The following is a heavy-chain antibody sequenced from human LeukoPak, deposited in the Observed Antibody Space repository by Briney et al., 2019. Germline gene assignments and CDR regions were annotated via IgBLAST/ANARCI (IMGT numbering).Heavy chain of an antibody. CDR1: GGSISQYY. V-gene: IGHV4-59*01. CDR3: AREGDGYSYPY. CDR2: IYYSGST. Sequence: SETLSLTCTVSGGSISQYYWSWIRQPPGKGLEWIGFIYYSGSTKSIPSLKSRVTISIDTSQNQFSLRLTSLTAADTAVYFCAREGDGYSYPYWGRGTLVTVSS. J-gene: IGHJ4*02. D-gene: IGHD5-24*01.